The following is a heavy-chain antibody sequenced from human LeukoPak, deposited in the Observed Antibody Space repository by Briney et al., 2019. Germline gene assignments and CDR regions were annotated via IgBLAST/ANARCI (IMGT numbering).Heavy chain of an antibody. CDR1: GGSISSYY. J-gene: IGHJ4*02. Sequence: SETLSLTCTVSGGSISSYYWSWIRQPPGKGLEWIGYIYYSGSTNYNPSLKSRVTISVDTSKNQFSLKLSSVTAADTAVYYCARGSSWYFDYWGQGTLVTVSA. CDR2: IYYSGST. V-gene: IGHV4-59*08. CDR3: ARGSSWYFDY. D-gene: IGHD6-13*01.